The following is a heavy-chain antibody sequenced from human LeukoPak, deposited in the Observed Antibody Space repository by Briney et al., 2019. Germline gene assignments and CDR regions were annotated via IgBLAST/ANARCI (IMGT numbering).Heavy chain of an antibody. V-gene: IGHV3-30*04. Sequence: GRSLRLSCAASGFTFSSFALHWVRQAPGKGLEWVAVISYDGTNKYYADSVKGRFTISRDNSKNTLYLHMNSLRVEDTAVYYCARDGNSGYNSDYYYGMDAGGKGTTVTVFS. J-gene: IGHJ6*04. CDR1: GFTFSSFA. CDR3: ARDGNSGYNSDYYYGMDA. CDR2: ISYDGTNK. D-gene: IGHD5-12*01.